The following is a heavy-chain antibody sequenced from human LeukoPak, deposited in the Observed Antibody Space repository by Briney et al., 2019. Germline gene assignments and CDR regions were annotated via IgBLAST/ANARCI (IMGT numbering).Heavy chain of an antibody. Sequence: GGSLRLSCAASGFTFSSYWMHWVRQASGKGQVWVSRINTDGSSTSYADSVKGRFTISRDNAKNTLYLQMNSLRAEDTAVYYCAREPTYYYDGWGQGTLVTVSS. D-gene: IGHD3-22*01. J-gene: IGHJ4*02. V-gene: IGHV3-74*01. CDR2: INTDGSST. CDR3: AREPTYYYDG. CDR1: GFTFSSYW.